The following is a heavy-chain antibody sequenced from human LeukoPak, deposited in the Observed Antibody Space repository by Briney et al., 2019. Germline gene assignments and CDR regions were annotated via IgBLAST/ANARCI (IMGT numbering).Heavy chain of an antibody. D-gene: IGHD3-22*01. CDR1: GGSISSSSYY. CDR2: IYYSGST. Sequence: SETLSLTCTVSGGSISSSSYYWGWIRQPPGKGLEWIGSIYYSGSTYYNPSLKSRVTISVDTSKNQFSLKPSSVTAADTAVYYCARQSWYDSSGYYHAGDYWGQGTLVTVSS. CDR3: ARQSWYDSSGYYHAGDY. J-gene: IGHJ4*02. V-gene: IGHV4-39*01.